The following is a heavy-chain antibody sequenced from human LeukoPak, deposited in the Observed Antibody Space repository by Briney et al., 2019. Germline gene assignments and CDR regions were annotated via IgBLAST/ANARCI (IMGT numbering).Heavy chain of an antibody. Sequence: GGSLRLSCAASGFTFSSYWMNWVRQAPGKGLEWVANIKQDGSEKYYVDSVKGRFIISRDNAKNSLYPQMNTLRAEDTAVYYCARDHRGIYSPFDYWGQGTLVTVSS. J-gene: IGHJ4*02. CDR2: IKQDGSEK. V-gene: IGHV3-7*01. D-gene: IGHD2-21*01. CDR3: ARDHRGIYSPFDY. CDR1: GFTFSSYW.